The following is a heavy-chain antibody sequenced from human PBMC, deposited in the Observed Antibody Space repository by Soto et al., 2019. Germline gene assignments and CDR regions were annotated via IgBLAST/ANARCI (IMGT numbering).Heavy chain of an antibody. CDR2: IKSKTDGGST. CDR1: GFTFSNAW. J-gene: IGHJ6*02. CDR3: AKGRSYYYYYGVDV. V-gene: IGHV3-15*07. Sequence: GGSLRLSCAASGFTFSNAWMNWVRQAPGKGLEWVGRIKSKTDGGSTYYADSVKGRFTISRDNSKSTLYLQMNSLRAEDTALYYCAKGRSYYYYYGVDVWGQGTTVTVSS.